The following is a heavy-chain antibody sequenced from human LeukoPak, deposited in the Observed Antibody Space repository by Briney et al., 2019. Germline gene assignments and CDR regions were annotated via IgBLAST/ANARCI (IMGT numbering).Heavy chain of an antibody. CDR1: GFPFSNCG. J-gene: IGHJ4*02. Sequence: GGSLRLSCSASGFPFSNCGMHWVRQAPGKGLEWVALISFDGSTQNSADFVRGRFIISRDNSKNTLHMEMNSLSPEDTAMYYCAKSRPSGYSYWGQGTLVTVSS. V-gene: IGHV3-30*18. CDR2: ISFDGSTQ. D-gene: IGHD3-22*01. CDR3: AKSRPSGYSY.